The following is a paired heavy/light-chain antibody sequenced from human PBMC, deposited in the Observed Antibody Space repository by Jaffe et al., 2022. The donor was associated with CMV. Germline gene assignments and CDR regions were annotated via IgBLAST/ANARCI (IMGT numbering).Heavy chain of an antibody. V-gene: IGHV3-48*03. Sequence: EVQLVESGGGLVQPGGSLRLSCAASGFTFSSYEMNWVRQAPGKGLEWVSYISSSGSTIYYADSVKGRFTISRDNAKNSLYLQMNSLRAEDTAVYYCAREGYYDSSGYHTGAFDIWGQGTMVTVSS. CDR2: ISSSGSTI. J-gene: IGHJ3*02. CDR1: GFTFSSYE. D-gene: IGHD3-22*01. CDR3: AREGYYDSSGYHTGAFDI.
Light chain of an antibody. Sequence: SYELTQPPSVSVSPGQTASITCSGDKLGDKYACWYQQKPGQSPVLVIYQDSKRPSGIPERFSGSNSGNTATLTISGTQAMDEADYYCQAWDSSNVVFGGGTKLTVL. CDR3: QAWDSSNVV. CDR1: KLGDKY. J-gene: IGLJ2*01. CDR2: QDS. V-gene: IGLV3-1*01.